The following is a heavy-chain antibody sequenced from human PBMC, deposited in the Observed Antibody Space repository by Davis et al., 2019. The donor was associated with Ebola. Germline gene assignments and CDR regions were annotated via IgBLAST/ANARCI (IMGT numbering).Heavy chain of an antibody. D-gene: IGHD5-12*01. Sequence: GGSLRLSCAASGFTFSSYGMHWVRQAPGKGLEWVSSISSSSSYIYYADSVKGRFTISRDNAKNSLYLQMNSLRAEDTAVYYCARAQGRYSGYVDPWGQGTLVTVSS. V-gene: IGHV3-21*01. J-gene: IGHJ5*02. CDR2: ISSSSSYI. CDR3: ARAQGRYSGYVDP. CDR1: GFTFSSYG.